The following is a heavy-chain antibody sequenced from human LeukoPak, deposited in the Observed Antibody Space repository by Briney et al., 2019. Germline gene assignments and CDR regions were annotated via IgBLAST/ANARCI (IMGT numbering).Heavy chain of an antibody. Sequence: ASAKVSCKASGYTFTSYYMHWVRQAPGQGLEWMGIINPSGGSTSYAQKFQGRVTMTRDTSTSTVYMELSSLRSEDTAVYYCARAITMIVVVKDSWFDPWGQGTLVTVSS. D-gene: IGHD3-22*01. J-gene: IGHJ5*02. CDR1: GYTFTSYY. CDR2: INPSGGST. V-gene: IGHV1-46*01. CDR3: ARAITMIVVVKDSWFDP.